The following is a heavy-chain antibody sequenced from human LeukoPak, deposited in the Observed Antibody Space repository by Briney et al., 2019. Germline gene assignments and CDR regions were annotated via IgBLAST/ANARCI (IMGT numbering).Heavy chain of an antibody. CDR2: VHYSGST. J-gene: IGHJ6*02. Sequence: PETLSHTCTHRVGSITDYNWYWMRQPPGKGLEWIGNVHYSGSTNYNPSLKSRPTISVDTSKNQFSLKLTSVTASDTAVYFCATYDFWMGSSAVGVMNGWGQGTTVTVSS. V-gene: IGHV4-59*01. CDR1: VGSITDYN. CDR3: ATYDFWMGSSAVGVMNG. D-gene: IGHD3-3*01.